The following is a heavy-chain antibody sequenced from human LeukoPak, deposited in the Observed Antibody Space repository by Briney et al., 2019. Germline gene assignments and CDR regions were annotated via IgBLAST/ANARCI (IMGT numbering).Heavy chain of an antibody. CDR3: ARDVQGYCYDSPGLGY. J-gene: IGHJ4*02. CDR1: GFTFSSYG. CDR2: IWYDGSNK. Sequence: HPGRSLRLSCAASGFTFSSYGMHWVRQAPGKGLEWVAVIWYDGSNKYYADSVKGRFTISRDNSKNTLYLQMNSLRAEDTAVYYCARDVQGYCYDSPGLGYWGQGTLVTVSS. V-gene: IGHV3-33*01. D-gene: IGHD3-22*01.